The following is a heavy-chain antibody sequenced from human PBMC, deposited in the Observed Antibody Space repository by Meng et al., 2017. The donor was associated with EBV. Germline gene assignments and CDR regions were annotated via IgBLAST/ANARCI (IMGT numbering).Heavy chain of an antibody. CDR1: GYAFTSYI. V-gene: IGHV1-3*01. Sequence: QVPRVQSGACVKNPGASVKGSCKASGYAFTSYILHWVRQAPGQRLEWMGWINVGVGYTKYSQKFQGRVTISSDTSATTGYMELSSLRSEDTAVYYCVRGPPVGVPGPGDYWGQGTLVTVSS. D-gene: IGHD2-21*01. CDR2: INVGVGYT. J-gene: IGHJ4*02. CDR3: VRGPPVGVPGPGDY.